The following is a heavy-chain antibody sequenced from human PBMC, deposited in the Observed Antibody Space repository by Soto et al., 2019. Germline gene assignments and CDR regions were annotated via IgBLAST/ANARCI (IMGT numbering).Heavy chain of an antibody. V-gene: IGHV4-30-4*01. CDR1: GGSISSGDYY. CDR2: IYYSGST. J-gene: IGHJ6*02. Sequence: PSETLSLTCTVSGGSISSGDYYWSWIRQPPGKGLEWIGYIYYSGSTYYNPSLKSRVTISVDTSKNQFSLKLSSVTAADTAVYYCARVNVLRFLEWNYYGMDVWGQGTTVTV. D-gene: IGHD3-3*01. CDR3: ARVNVLRFLEWNYYGMDV.